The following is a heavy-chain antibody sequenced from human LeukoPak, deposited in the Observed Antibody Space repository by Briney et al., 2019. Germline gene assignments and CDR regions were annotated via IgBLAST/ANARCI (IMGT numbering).Heavy chain of an antibody. Sequence: ASVKVSCKASRYTFTRYLMHWVGQAAGQGLEGMGIINPSGGSTSYAQKFQGRVTMTRDTSTSTVYMELSSLRSEDTAVYYCARDQGRVAMSTIDIGFDYWGQGTLVTVSS. J-gene: IGHJ4*02. CDR1: RYTFTRYL. V-gene: IGHV1-46*01. CDR2: INPSGGST. CDR3: ARDQGRVAMSTIDIGFDY. D-gene: IGHD5-24*01.